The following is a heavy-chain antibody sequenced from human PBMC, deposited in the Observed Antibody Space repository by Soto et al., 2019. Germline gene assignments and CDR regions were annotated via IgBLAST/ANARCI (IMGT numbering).Heavy chain of an antibody. CDR3: ARLGGYCSSTSCYSEYFQH. V-gene: IGHV4-39*01. CDR1: GGSISSSSYY. Sequence: SETLSLTCTVSGGSISSSSYYWGWIRQPPGKGLEWIGSIYYSGSTYYNPSLKSRVTISVDTSKNQFSLKLSSVTAADTAVYYCARLGGYCSSTSCYSEYFQHWGQGTLVTVS. J-gene: IGHJ1*01. CDR2: IYYSGST. D-gene: IGHD2-2*02.